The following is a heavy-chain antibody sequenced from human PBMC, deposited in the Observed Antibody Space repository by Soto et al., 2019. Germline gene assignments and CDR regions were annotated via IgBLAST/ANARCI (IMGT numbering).Heavy chain of an antibody. J-gene: IGHJ3*01. CDR3: AKDCVRAFDV. Sequence: EVLLLESGGGLVQPGGSLRLSCAASGFTFSSYAMTWVRQAPGKGLEWVSTISLSGGSTYYADSVEGRFTISRDNSKNTLFLQMNSLSAEDTAVYYCAKDCVRAFDVWGQGTMVTVSS. CDR2: ISLSGGST. CDR1: GFTFSSYA. V-gene: IGHV3-23*01.